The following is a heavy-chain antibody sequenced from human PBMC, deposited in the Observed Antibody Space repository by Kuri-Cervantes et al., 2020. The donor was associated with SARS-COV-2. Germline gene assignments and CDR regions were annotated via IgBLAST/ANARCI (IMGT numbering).Heavy chain of an antibody. Sequence: SETLSLTCTVSGGSINNYYWSWIRQPPGKGLEWIGYIYDSANTNYNTSLRSRVTMSVDTSKNQVSLKLTSVTAADTAVYFCARVGVRSYGVLDYRGQGTLVTVSS. D-gene: IGHD5-18*01. V-gene: IGHV4-59*01. CDR1: GGSINNYY. J-gene: IGHJ4*02. CDR2: IYDSANT. CDR3: ARVGVRSYGVLDY.